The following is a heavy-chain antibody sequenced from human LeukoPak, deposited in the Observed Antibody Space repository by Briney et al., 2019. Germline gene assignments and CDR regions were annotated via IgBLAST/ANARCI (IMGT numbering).Heavy chain of an antibody. Sequence: KPSETLSLTCTVSGGSISSYYWSWIRQPPGKGLEWIGYIFYSGSTNYNPSVKSRVTISVDTSKNQFSLKLSSVTAADTAVYYCARGGQDCGGDCYPDYWGQGTLVTVSS. V-gene: IGHV4-59*12. CDR2: IFYSGST. CDR1: GGSISSYY. CDR3: ARGGQDCGGDCYPDY. D-gene: IGHD2-21*02. J-gene: IGHJ4*02.